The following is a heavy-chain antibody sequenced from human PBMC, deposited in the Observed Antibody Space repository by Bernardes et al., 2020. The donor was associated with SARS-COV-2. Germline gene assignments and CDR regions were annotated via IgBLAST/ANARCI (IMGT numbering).Heavy chain of an antibody. J-gene: IGHJ4*02. V-gene: IGHV3-30*18. CDR3: AKDQGYCSSTSCYTVFDY. D-gene: IGHD2-2*02. CDR2: ISYDGSNK. Sequence: GVSLRIPCAASGFTFSSYGMHWVRQAPGKGLEWVAVISYDGSNKYYADSVKGRFTISRDNSKNTLYLQMNSLRAEDTAVYYCAKDQGYCSSTSCYTVFDYWGQGTLVTVSS. CDR1: GFTFSSYG.